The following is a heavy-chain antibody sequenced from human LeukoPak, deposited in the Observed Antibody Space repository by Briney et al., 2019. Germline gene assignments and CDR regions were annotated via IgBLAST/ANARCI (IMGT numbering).Heavy chain of an antibody. CDR1: GFSFSSYW. Sequence: GGSLRLSCAASGFSFSSYWMSWVRQAPGKGLEWVANINQDGSEKYYVASVKGRFTISTDNTKNSLYLQMDSLRVEDTAVYYCARENSGYGYGRFDYWGQGTLVTVSS. V-gene: IGHV3-7*01. CDR2: INQDGSEK. J-gene: IGHJ4*02. CDR3: ARENSGYGYGRFDY. D-gene: IGHD5-18*01.